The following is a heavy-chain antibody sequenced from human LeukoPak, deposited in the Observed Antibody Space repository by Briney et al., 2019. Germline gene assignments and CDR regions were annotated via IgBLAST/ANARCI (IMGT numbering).Heavy chain of an antibody. CDR2: TDWDDDK. CDR1: GLSLSTSGMC. Sequence: SGPTLVNPTQTLTLTRTFSGLSLSTSGMCVSWIRQPPRKALEWLARTDWDDDKYYTTSLETRLTISKDTSRNQVVLTMTNMDPVDTATYYCARTLPEWDDAFDVWGQGTMVTVSS. J-gene: IGHJ3*01. CDR3: ARTLPEWDDAFDV. V-gene: IGHV2-70*11. D-gene: IGHD1-26*01.